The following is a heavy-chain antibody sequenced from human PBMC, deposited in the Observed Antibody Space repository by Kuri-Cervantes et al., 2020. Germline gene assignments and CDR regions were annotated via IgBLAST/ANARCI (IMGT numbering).Heavy chain of an antibody. CDR2: IKSKTDGGTT. V-gene: IGHV3-15*01. J-gene: IGHJ1*01. Sequence: GESLKISCAASGFTFSNAWMSWVRQAPGKGLEWVGRIKSKTDGGTTDYAAPVKGRFTISRDDSKNTLYLQMNSLKTEDTAVYYCTTYDSSGYYYGLEYFQHWGQGTLVTVSS. CDR3: TTYDSSGYYYGLEYFQH. CDR1: GFTFSNAW. D-gene: IGHD3-22*01.